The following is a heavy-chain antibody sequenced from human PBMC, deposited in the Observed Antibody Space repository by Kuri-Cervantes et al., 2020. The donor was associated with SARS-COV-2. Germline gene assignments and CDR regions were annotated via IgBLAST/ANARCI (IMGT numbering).Heavy chain of an antibody. Sequence: SETLSLTCTVSGDSISSYYWSWIRQPPGKGLEWIGYIYYSGSTNYSPSLRGRVTISVDTSKRQFSLRLSSVTAADTAVYYCARGRTVMVYAMGSNWFDPWGQGTLVTVSS. D-gene: IGHD2-8*01. CDR1: GDSISSYY. J-gene: IGHJ5*02. V-gene: IGHV4-59*12. CDR2: IYYSGST. CDR3: ARGRTVMVYAMGSNWFDP.